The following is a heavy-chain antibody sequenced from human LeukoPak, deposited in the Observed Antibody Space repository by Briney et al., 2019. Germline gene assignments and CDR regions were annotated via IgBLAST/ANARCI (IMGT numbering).Heavy chain of an antibody. CDR2: IYHSGST. V-gene: IGHV4-38-2*02. CDR1: GYSISSGYY. Sequence: SETLSLTCTVSGYSISSGYYWGWIRQPPGKGLEWIGSIYHSGSTYYNPSLKSRVTISVDTSKNQFSLKLSSVTAADTAVYYCASEDDFWSGYYDYWGQGTLVTVSS. J-gene: IGHJ4*02. D-gene: IGHD3-3*01. CDR3: ASEDDFWSGYYDY.